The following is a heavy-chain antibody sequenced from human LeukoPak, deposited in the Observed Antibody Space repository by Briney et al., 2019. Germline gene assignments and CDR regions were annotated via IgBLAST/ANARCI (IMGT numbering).Heavy chain of an antibody. CDR3: AREPQAAADFYYYYYYGMDV. D-gene: IGHD6-13*01. CDR1: GYTFTSYY. Sequence: ASVKVSCKASGYTFTSYYMHWVRQAPGQGLEWMGMINPSGGSTSYAQKFQGRVTMTRDTSTSTVYMELSSLRSEDTAVYYCAREPQAAADFYYYYYYGMDVWGQGTTVTVSS. V-gene: IGHV1-46*01. CDR2: INPSGGST. J-gene: IGHJ6*02.